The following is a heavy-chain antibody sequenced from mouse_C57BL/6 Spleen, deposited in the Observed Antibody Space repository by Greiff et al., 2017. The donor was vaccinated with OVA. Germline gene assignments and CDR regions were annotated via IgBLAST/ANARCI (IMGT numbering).Heavy chain of an antibody. CDR1: GYTFTDYE. J-gene: IGHJ3*01. Sequence: VKLVESGAELVRPGASVTLSCKASGYTFTDYEMHWVKQTPVHGLEWIGAIDPETGGTAYNQKFKGKAILTADKSSSTAYMELRSLTSEDSAVYYCTRMGYSAWFAYWGQGTLVTVSA. V-gene: IGHV1-15*01. D-gene: IGHD2-14*01. CDR3: TRMGYSAWFAY. CDR2: IDPETGGT.